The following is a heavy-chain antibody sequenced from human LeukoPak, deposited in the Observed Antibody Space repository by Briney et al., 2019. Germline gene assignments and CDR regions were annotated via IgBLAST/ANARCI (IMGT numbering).Heavy chain of an antibody. Sequence: SGGSLRLSCEASGFTFNSYEMNWVRQAPGKGLEWISYISNSGTSIYYSDSVKGRFTISRDNAKNSLYLQMNSLTTEDTALYYCAKSGSYLRVDWLDPWGQGTLATVSS. CDR2: ISNSGTSI. V-gene: IGHV3-48*03. J-gene: IGHJ5*02. CDR1: GFTFNSYE. CDR3: AKSGSYLRVDWLDP. D-gene: IGHD1-26*01.